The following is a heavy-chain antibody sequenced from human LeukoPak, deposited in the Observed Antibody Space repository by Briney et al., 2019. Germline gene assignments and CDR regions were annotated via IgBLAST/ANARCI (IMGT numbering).Heavy chain of an antibody. Sequence: GGSLRLSCAASGFTFSGSAIHWVRQSPGKGLEWVGHIDKKDKGYATATAYAASVKGRVTISRDDSINTAYLQMKSLKTEDTALYYCTRDSGTYNWFDPWGQGTLVTVSS. J-gene: IGHJ5*02. CDR1: GFTFSGSA. D-gene: IGHD1-26*01. CDR3: TRDSGTYNWFDP. V-gene: IGHV3-73*01. CDR2: IDKKDKGYATAT.